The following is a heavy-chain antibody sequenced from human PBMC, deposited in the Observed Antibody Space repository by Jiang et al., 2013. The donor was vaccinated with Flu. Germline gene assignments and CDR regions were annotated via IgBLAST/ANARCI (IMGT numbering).Heavy chain of an antibody. CDR3: ARVKGWYTGNDY. D-gene: IGHD6-19*01. Sequence: EVKKPGASVKVSCKTSGYTFVGYYMHWVRQAPGQGLEWMGWIHPNSGETNYAESFQGRVSMTRDTSISTAYMELSSLRSDDTAVYYCARVKGWYTGNDYWGQGTLVAVSS. J-gene: IGHJ4*02. CDR1: GYTFVGYY. V-gene: IGHV1-2*02. CDR2: IHPNSGET.